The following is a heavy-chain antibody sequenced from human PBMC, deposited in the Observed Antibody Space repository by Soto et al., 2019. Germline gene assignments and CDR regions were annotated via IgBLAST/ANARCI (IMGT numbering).Heavy chain of an antibody. J-gene: IGHJ4*02. Sequence: QVQLVQSGAEVKKPGASVQVSCKASGYTFTSYAISWVRQAPGQGLEWMGWINAYNGNTNYAQKLQGRVTMTTDTSTRTAYMKLRALRSDDTAVYYCARDGLPMDYWGQGTVVAVSS. CDR2: INAYNGNT. D-gene: IGHD2-2*01. CDR1: GYTFTSYA. V-gene: IGHV1-18*01. CDR3: ARDGLPMDY.